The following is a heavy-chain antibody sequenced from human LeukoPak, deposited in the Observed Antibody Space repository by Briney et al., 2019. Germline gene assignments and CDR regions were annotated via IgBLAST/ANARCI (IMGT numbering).Heavy chain of an antibody. J-gene: IGHJ1*01. V-gene: IGHV3-74*01. CDR1: GFTFSSYW. D-gene: IGHD3-22*01. CDR2: INSDGSST. Sequence: GGSLRLSCAASGFTFSSYWMHWVRQAPGKGLVWVSRINSDGSSTSYADSVKGRFTISRDNSKNTLYLQMNSLRPEDTAAFYCARGLYYSDGSVYPDWGQGTLVTISS. CDR3: ARGLYYSDGSVYPD.